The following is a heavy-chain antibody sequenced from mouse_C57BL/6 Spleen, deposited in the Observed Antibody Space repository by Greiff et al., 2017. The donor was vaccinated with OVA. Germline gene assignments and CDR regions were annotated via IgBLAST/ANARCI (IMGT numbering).Heavy chain of an antibody. CDR1: GYTFTDYY. J-gene: IGHJ3*01. CDR3: ARTGLSGPWCAY. Sequence: EVQLQQSGPELVKPGASVKISCKASGYTFTDYYMNWVKQSHGKSLEWIGDINPNNGGTSYNEKFKGKATLTVDKSSSTAYMQLRSLTSEDSAVYYWARTGLSGPWCAYWGQGTLVTVSA. CDR2: INPNNGGT. D-gene: IGHD1-3*01. V-gene: IGHV1-26*01.